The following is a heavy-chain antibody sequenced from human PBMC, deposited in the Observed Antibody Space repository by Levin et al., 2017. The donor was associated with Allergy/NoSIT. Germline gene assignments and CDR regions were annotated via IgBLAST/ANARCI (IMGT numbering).Heavy chain of an antibody. CDR1: GFIFSNYG. Sequence: GGSLRLSCAASGFIFSNYGMHWVRQAPGKGLEWVAAISYDGTNKYYGDDVKGRFSISRDNSKNTVYLQMNSRRTEDTAVYYCAKDREACSGTSDTYGMEVGGQGTSVTVS. V-gene: IGHV3-30*18. CDR3: AKDREACSGTSDTYGMEV. CDR2: ISYDGTNK. D-gene: IGHD2-2*01. J-gene: IGHJ6*02.